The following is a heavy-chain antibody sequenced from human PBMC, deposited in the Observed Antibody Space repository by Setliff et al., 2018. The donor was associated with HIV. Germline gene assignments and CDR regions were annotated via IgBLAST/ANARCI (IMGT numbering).Heavy chain of an antibody. D-gene: IGHD3-10*01. CDR2: ISAHYGST. V-gene: IGHV1-18*01. J-gene: IGHJ4*02. Sequence: ASVKVSCKAYGHTYNAYGITWVRQAPGQGLEWMGWISAHYGSTKYARTLQGRVTMTTDTFTNTAYMELRSLKSDDTAVYYSASSSPTTYYYGSGSPPLDYWGQGTLVTVSS. CDR1: GHTYNAYG. CDR3: ASSSPTTYYYGSGSPPLDY.